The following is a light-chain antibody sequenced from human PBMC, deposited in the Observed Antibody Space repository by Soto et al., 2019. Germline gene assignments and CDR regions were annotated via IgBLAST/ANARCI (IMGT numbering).Light chain of an antibody. Sequence: DIVMTQSPDSLAVSLGERATINCKSSQSVLYSSNNKNYLAWYQQKPGQPPKLLIYWASTRESGVPDRFSGSGSGKESTLTISSLQAEDGAVYYCQQYYSTPWTFGQGTKVEIK. CDR3: QQYYSTPWT. CDR1: QSVLYSSNNKNY. V-gene: IGKV4-1*01. J-gene: IGKJ1*01. CDR2: WAS.